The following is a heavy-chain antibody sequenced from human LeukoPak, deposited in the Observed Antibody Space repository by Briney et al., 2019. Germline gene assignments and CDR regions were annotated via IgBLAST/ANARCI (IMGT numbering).Heavy chain of an antibody. V-gene: IGHV4-4*07. CDR3: AREGADSITMVRGVILTKNWFDP. J-gene: IGHJ5*02. D-gene: IGHD3-10*01. CDR2: IYTSGST. Sequence: PSETLSLTCTVSGGSISSYYWSWIRQPAGKGLEWIGRIYTSGSTNYNPSLKSRVTMSVDTSKNQFSLKLSSVTAADTAVYYSAREGADSITMVRGVILTKNWFDPWGQGTLVTVSS. CDR1: GGSISSYY.